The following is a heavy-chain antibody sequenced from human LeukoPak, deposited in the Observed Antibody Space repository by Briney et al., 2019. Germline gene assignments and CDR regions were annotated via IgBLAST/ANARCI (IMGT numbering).Heavy chain of an antibody. CDR3: ARGSDYYDSSDYLR. CDR1: GFTFNDYA. D-gene: IGHD3-22*01. CDR2: ISYDGYDK. V-gene: IGHV3-30-3*01. J-gene: IGHJ4*02. Sequence: GGSLRLSCAASGFTFNDYAMYWVRQAPGKGLEWVTLISYDGYDKSYADSVRGRFTISRDNSKNTLYLQMNSLRAEDTAVYYCARGSDYYDSSDYLRWGQGTLVTVSS.